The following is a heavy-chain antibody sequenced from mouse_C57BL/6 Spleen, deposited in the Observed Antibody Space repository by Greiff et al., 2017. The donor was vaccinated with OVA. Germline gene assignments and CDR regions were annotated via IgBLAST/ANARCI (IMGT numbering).Heavy chain of an antibody. CDR1: GYTFTGYW. D-gene: IGHD1-1*01. Sequence: QVQLQQSGAELMKPGASVKLSCKATGYTFTGYWIEWVKQRPGHGLEWIGEILPGSGSTNYNEKFKGKATLTADTSSNTAYMQLSSLTTEDAAIYYRARGCTTVVVFDDWGQGTTLTVSS. CDR2: ILPGSGST. CDR3: ARGCTTVVVFDD. J-gene: IGHJ2*01. V-gene: IGHV1-9*01.